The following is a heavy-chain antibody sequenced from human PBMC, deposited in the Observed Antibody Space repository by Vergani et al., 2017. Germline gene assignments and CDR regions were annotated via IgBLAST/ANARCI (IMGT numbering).Heavy chain of an antibody. CDR3: ASGGSWYNWFDP. Sequence: QVQLQESGPGLVKPSQTLSLTCTVSGGSISSGGYYWNWIRQPPGKGLEWIGYIYYSGNTNYNPSLKSRVTLSVDTSKNQFSLNLSSVTAADTAVYYCASGGSWYNWFDPWGQGTLVTVSS. CDR2: IYYSGNT. J-gene: IGHJ5*02. D-gene: IGHD6-13*01. V-gene: IGHV4-61*08. CDR1: GGSISSGGYY.